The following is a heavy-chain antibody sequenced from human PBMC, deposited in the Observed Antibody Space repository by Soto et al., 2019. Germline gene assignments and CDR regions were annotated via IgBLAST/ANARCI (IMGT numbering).Heavy chain of an antibody. V-gene: IGHV1-69*06. Sequence: ASVKVSCKASGGTFSSYAISWVRQAPGQGLEWMGGIIPIFGTANYAQKFQGRVTITADKSTSTAYMELSSLRSEDTAVYYCAISSYDILTGYLVLTYYYYYGMDVWGQGTTVTVSS. J-gene: IGHJ6*02. CDR1: GGTFSSYA. D-gene: IGHD3-9*01. CDR3: AISSYDILTGYLVLTYYYYYGMDV. CDR2: IIPIFGTA.